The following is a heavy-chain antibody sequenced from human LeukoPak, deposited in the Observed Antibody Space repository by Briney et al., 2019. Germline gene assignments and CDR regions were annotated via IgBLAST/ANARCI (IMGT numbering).Heavy chain of an antibody. CDR2: ISSSGSTK. J-gene: IGHJ1*01. Sequence: GGSLRLSCAASGFTFSSYEMEWVREAPGRGLEFVSYISSSGSTKYYADSVKGRFTISRDNAKNSLYLQMNSLRDEDTAVYYCARGDRSPYYYDSSGYFQHWGQGTLVTVSS. V-gene: IGHV3-48*03. CDR3: ARGDRSPYYYDSSGYFQH. D-gene: IGHD3-22*01. CDR1: GFTFSSYE.